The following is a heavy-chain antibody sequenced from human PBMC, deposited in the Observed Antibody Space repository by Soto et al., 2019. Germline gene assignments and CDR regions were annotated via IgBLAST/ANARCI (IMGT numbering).Heavy chain of an antibody. CDR3: ARDLAAAAY. Sequence: ASVKVSCKASGYIFTNYYIHWVRQAPGQGLEWMAIINPLPTSGSANYAQKFQGRVTVTRDTSTSTVYLELSSLRSDDTAVYYCARDLAAAAYWGQGTLVTVSS. J-gene: IGHJ4*02. CDR2: INPLPTSGSA. D-gene: IGHD6-13*01. V-gene: IGHV1-46*01. CDR1: GYIFTNYY.